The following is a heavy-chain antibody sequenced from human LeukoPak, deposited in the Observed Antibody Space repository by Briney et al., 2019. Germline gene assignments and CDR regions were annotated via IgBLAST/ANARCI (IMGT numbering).Heavy chain of an antibody. V-gene: IGHV3-23*01. CDR3: AKGGSSGWSGSRFDY. Sequence: GGSLRLSCAASGFTFSSYAMSWVRQAPGKGLEWVLGISYSGGGTYYADSVKGRFTISRDNSKNTLSLQMNSLRAEDTAVYYCAKGGSSGWSGSRFDYWGQGTLVTVSS. CDR1: GFTFSSYA. CDR2: ISYSGGGT. J-gene: IGHJ4*02. D-gene: IGHD6-19*01.